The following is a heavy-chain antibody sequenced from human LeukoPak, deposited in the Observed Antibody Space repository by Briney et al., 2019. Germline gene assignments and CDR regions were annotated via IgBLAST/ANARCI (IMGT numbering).Heavy chain of an antibody. CDR2: SSNGGSTI. Sequence: PGGSLRLSCAASGFTFSDFYMTWIRQAPGKGLEWVSYSSNGGSTIYYADSVKGRFTISRDNSKNTLYLQMNSLRAEDTAVYYCAKDREDYGDYVWDYWGQGTLVTVSS. CDR1: GFTFSDFY. J-gene: IGHJ4*02. CDR3: AKDREDYGDYVWDY. D-gene: IGHD4-17*01. V-gene: IGHV3-11*01.